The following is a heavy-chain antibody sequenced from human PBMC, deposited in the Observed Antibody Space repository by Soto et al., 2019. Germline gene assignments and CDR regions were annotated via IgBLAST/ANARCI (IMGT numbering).Heavy chain of an antibody. V-gene: IGHV4-30-2*01. J-gene: IGHJ5*02. CDR2: IYHSGST. CDR3: ARVILINPMTPGLTTNLSGNWFDP. Sequence: PSETLSLTCAVSGGSISSGGYSWSWIRQPPGKGLEWIGYIYHSGSTYYNPSLKSRVTISVDRSKNQFSLKLSSVTAADTAVYYCARVILINPMTPGLTTNLSGNWFDPWGQGTLVTVSS. CDR1: GGSISSGGYS. D-gene: IGHD4-17*01.